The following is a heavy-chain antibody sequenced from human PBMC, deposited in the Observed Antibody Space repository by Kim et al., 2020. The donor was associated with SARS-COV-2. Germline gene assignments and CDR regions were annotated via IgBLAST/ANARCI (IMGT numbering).Heavy chain of an antibody. V-gene: IGHV3-7*03. D-gene: IGHD3-10*01. CDR3: ARVERKWFGELFRYYYGMDV. J-gene: IGHJ6*02. Sequence: GGSLRLSCAASGFTFSSYWMSWVRQAPGKGLEWVANIKQDGSEKYYVDSVKGRFTISRDNAKNSLYLQMNSLRAEDTAVYYCARVERKWFGELFRYYYGMDVWGQGTTVTVSS. CDR1: GFTFSSYW. CDR2: IKQDGSEK.